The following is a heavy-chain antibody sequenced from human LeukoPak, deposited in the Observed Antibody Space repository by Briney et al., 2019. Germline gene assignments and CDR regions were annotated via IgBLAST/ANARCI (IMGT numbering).Heavy chain of an antibody. D-gene: IGHD5-24*01. Sequence: ASVKVSCKASGYTFTSYDINWVRQATGQGLEWMGWMNPNSGNTGYAQKFQGRVTMTRNTSISTAYMELSSLRSEDTAVYYCASNVRDLEMATIGAWWYFDLWGRGTLVTVSS. J-gene: IGHJ2*01. CDR3: ASNVRDLEMATIGAWWYFDL. CDR2: MNPNSGNT. CDR1: GYTFTSYD. V-gene: IGHV1-8*01.